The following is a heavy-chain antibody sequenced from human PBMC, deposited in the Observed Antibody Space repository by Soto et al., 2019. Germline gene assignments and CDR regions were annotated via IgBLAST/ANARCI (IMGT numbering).Heavy chain of an antibody. V-gene: IGHV4-59*12. CDR2: IHYSGST. Sequence: SETLSLTCTVSGASITSYYWSWIRQSSGKGLEWIGYIHYSGSTNYNPSLERRVTMSIDTSESQFSLRLRSVTAADTAVYYCARLDYYYCVDVWGKGTAVTVSS. CDR3: ARLDYYYCVDV. J-gene: IGHJ6*03. CDR1: GASITSYY.